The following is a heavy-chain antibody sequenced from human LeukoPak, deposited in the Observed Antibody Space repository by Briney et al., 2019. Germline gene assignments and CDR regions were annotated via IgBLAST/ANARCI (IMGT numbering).Heavy chain of an antibody. CDR2: IDPSDSYT. D-gene: IGHD3-10*01. V-gene: IGHV5-10-1*01. Sequence: GESLRISCKGSGSIFTSYWISWVRQLPGKGLEWMGRIDPSDSYTNYSPSFQGHVTISADKSISTAYLQWSSLKASDTAMYYCASQIYYGSGSSDYWGQGTLVTVSS. CDR3: ASQIYYGSGSSDY. J-gene: IGHJ4*02. CDR1: GSIFTSYW.